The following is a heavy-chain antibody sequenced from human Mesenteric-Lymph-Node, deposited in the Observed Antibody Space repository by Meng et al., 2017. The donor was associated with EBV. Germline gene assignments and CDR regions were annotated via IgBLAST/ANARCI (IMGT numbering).Heavy chain of an antibody. D-gene: IGHD3-10*01. CDR1: GGSISSNNW. V-gene: IGHV4-4*02. J-gene: IGHJ4*02. CDR3: ARDLLRGVIHS. CDR2: IYHSRTS. Sequence: QRQLQESGPGLVKPSGTLSLMCAVSGGSISSNNWWTWVRQPPGKGLEWIAEIYHSRTSNYNPSLKSRLTVSVDKPKNQFSLKLTSVTAADTAVYYCARDLLRGVIHSWGQGTLVTVSS.